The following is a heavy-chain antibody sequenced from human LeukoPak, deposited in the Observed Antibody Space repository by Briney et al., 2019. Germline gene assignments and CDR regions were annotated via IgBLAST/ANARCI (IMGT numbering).Heavy chain of an antibody. Sequence: PSETLSLTCTVSGGSISSYYWSWIRQPAGKGLEWIGRIYTSGSTNYNPSLKSRVTISVDTSKNQFSLKLSSVTAADTAVYYCARVSEWELLRPNYYFDYWGQGTLVTVSS. CDR1: GGSISSYY. CDR2: IYTSGST. CDR3: ARVSEWELLRPNYYFDY. V-gene: IGHV4-4*07. J-gene: IGHJ4*02. D-gene: IGHD1-26*01.